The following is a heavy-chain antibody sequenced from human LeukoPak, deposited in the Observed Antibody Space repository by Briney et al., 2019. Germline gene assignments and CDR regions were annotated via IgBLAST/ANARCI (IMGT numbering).Heavy chain of an antibody. V-gene: IGHV4-34*09. Sequence: PSETLSLTCAVSGGSFSGYYWSWIRQPPEMGLEWIGEINHSGSTNYNPSLKSRVTISVDTSKNQFSLKLSSVTAADTAVYYCARGLTGDYGAWDYFDYWGQGTLVTVSS. CDR1: GGSFSGYY. D-gene: IGHD4-17*01. CDR3: ARGLTGDYGAWDYFDY. CDR2: INHSGST. J-gene: IGHJ4*02.